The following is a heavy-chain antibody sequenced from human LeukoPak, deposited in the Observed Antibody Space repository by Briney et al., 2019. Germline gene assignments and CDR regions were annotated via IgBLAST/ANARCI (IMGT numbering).Heavy chain of an antibody. J-gene: IGHJ6*04. CDR1: GFTFSSYS. V-gene: IGHV3-21*01. Sequence: GGLRLSCAASGFTFSSYSMNWARQAPGKGLEWVSSISSSSSYMYYADSVKGRFTISRDNARNSLYLQMNSLRADDTAVYYCAELGITMIGGVWGKGTTVTISS. CDR3: AELGITMIGGV. D-gene: IGHD3-10*02. CDR2: ISSSSSYM.